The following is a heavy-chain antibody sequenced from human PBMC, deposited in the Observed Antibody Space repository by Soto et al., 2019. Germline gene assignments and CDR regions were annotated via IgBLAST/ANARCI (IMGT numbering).Heavy chain of an antibody. V-gene: IGHV4-59*01. CDR2: VSQSGGAAYLAEGETT. J-gene: IGHJ5*02. CDR1: GGFLNNFC. CDR3: ARDRGGITVSSKPLGEWFDP. Sequence: QVQLQESGPGLVRPSETLSLTCTVSGGFLNNFCWSWIGQTPGKGLEWIGDVSQSGGAAYLAEGETTGYNPSLESRATISLDLPKNQFSLRLTSVTAADTAVYYCARDRGGITVSSKPLGEWFDPWGQGTLVTVSS. D-gene: IGHD3-16*01.